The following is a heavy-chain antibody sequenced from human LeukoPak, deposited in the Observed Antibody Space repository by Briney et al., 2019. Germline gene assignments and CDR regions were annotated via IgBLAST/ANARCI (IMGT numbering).Heavy chain of an antibody. J-gene: IGHJ4*02. CDR2: ISSSGSTI. CDR3: ARDRYGDYDN. CDR1: GFTFSSYE. D-gene: IGHD4-17*01. Sequence: GGSLRLSCAASGFTFSSYEMNWVRQAPGKGPEWVSYISSSGSTIYYADSVKGRFTISRDNAKNSLYLQMNSLRAEDTAVYYCARDRYGDYDNWGQGTLVTVSS. V-gene: IGHV3-48*03.